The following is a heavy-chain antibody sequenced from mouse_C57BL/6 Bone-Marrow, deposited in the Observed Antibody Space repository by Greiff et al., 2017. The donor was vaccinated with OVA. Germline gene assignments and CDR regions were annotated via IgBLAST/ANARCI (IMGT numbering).Heavy chain of an antibody. J-gene: IGHJ4*01. CDR2: SRNKANDYTT. CDR3: ARAFFDGYWGAMDY. Sequence: EVNVVESGGGLVQSGRSLRLSCATSGFTFSDFYMEWVRQAPGKGLEWIAASRNKANDYTTEYSASVKGRFIVSRDTSQSILYLQMNALRAADTAIYYCARAFFDGYWGAMDYWGQGTSVTVSS. CDR1: GFTFSDFY. D-gene: IGHD2-3*01. V-gene: IGHV7-1*01.